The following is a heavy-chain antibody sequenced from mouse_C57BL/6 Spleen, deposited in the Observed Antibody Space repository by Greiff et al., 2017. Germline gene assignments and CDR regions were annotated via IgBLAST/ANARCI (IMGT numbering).Heavy chain of an antibody. CDR3: ARSYYGSSHWYFDV. CDR2: IYIGNGYT. Sequence: DVQLVESGAELVRPGSSVKMSCKTSGYTFTSYGINWVKQRPGQGREWIGYIYIGNGYTEYNEKFKGKATLNSDTSSSTAYMQLSSLTSEDSAIYFCARSYYGSSHWYFDVWGTGTTVTVSS. V-gene: IGHV1-58*01. D-gene: IGHD1-1*01. J-gene: IGHJ1*03. CDR1: GYTFTSYG.